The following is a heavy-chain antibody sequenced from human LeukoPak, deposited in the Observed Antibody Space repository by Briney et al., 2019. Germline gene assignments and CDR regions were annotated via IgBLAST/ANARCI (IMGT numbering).Heavy chain of an antibody. CDR1: GGSISSSSYY. CDR2: IYYSGST. CDR3: ARGDYGDNSPLDY. J-gene: IGHJ4*02. D-gene: IGHD4-17*01. Sequence: PSETLSLTCTVSGGSISSSSYYWGWIRQPPGKGLEWIGSIYYSGSTYYNPSLKSRVTISVDTSKNQFSLKLSSVTAADTAVYYCARGDYGDNSPLDYWGQGTLVTVSS. V-gene: IGHV4-39*07.